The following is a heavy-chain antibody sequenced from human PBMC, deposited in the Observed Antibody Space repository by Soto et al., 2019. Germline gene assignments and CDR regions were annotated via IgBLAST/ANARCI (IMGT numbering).Heavy chain of an antibody. CDR2: IYYSGST. Sequence: QVQLQESGPGLVKPSQTLSLTCTVSGGSISSGDYYWSWIRQPPGKGLEWIGYIYYSGSTYYNPSLKSRVTISVDTSKNQFSLKLSSVTAADTAVYYCARVPSSSWHYYYGMDVWGQGTTVTVSS. CDR1: GGSISSGDYY. CDR3: ARVPSSSWHYYYGMDV. D-gene: IGHD6-6*01. J-gene: IGHJ6*02. V-gene: IGHV4-30-4*01.